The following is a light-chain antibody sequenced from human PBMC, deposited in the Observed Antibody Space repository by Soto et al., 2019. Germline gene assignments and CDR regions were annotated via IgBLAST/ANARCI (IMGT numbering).Light chain of an antibody. CDR1: QDIGNY. CDR3: QQYDNVPIT. Sequence: EMQMRQYPSSLSASVADRINITCHASQDIGNYLNWYQQKQGKAPKLLIYDEFTLESGVPSRFSGSGSGTDFTFTISSLQPEDFATYYCQQYDNVPITLGQGTRLEIK. CDR2: DEF. J-gene: IGKJ5*01. V-gene: IGKV1-33*01.